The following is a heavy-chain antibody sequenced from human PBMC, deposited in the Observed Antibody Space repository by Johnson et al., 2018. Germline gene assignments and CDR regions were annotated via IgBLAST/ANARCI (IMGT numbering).Heavy chain of an antibody. J-gene: IGHJ4*02. D-gene: IGHD1-26*01. CDR3: AREYTGSYHPGDY. V-gene: IGHV1-46*01. CDR1: GYTSTIYN. CDR2: VNPRDGDT. Sequence: QVQLVESGAEVKKPGASXKVSCKASGYTSTIYNMHWVRQAPGQGPEWVGIVNPRDGDTRYAQKIQGRITMTRDTSTATVYMELSNLRSEDTAVYYCAREYTGSYHPGDYWGQGTLVTVSS.